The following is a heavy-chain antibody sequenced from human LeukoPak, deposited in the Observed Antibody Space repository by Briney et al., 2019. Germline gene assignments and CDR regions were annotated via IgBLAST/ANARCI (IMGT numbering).Heavy chain of an antibody. CDR1: GFTFSSYW. Sequence: GGSLRLSCAASGFTFSSYWMHWVRQAPGKGLVWVSRINNDGSITNYADSVKGRFTISRDNAKNTLYLQMNSLRAEDAAVYYCAGGQGYLIEYWGQGTLVTVSS. CDR3: AGGQGYLIEY. J-gene: IGHJ4*02. V-gene: IGHV3-74*01. D-gene: IGHD2-15*01. CDR2: INNDGSIT.